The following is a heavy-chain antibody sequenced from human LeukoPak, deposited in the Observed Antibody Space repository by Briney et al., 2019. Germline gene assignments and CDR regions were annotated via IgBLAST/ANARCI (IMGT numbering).Heavy chain of an antibody. Sequence: GGSLRLSCAASGFTFSSYAMSWVRQAPGKGLEWVSAISGSGGSTYYADSVKGRFTISRDNSKNTLYLQMNSLRAEDTAVYYCARVYYDILTGYYSGSYFDYWGQGTLVTVSS. V-gene: IGHV3-23*01. J-gene: IGHJ4*02. D-gene: IGHD3-9*01. CDR3: ARVYYDILTGYYSGSYFDY. CDR2: ISGSGGST. CDR1: GFTFSSYA.